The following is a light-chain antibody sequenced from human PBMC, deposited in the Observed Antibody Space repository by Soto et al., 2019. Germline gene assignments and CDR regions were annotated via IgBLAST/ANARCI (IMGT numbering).Light chain of an antibody. J-gene: IGLJ1*01. CDR3: CSYAGSYTEV. Sequence: QSALTQPRSVSGSPGQSVTISCTGTSSDVGGYNYVSWYQQHPGKAPKLMIYDVSKRPSGVPDRFSGSKSGNTASLTISGLQGEDAADYYCCSYAGSYTEVFGTGTKLTVL. V-gene: IGLV2-11*01. CDR1: SSDVGGYNY. CDR2: DVS.